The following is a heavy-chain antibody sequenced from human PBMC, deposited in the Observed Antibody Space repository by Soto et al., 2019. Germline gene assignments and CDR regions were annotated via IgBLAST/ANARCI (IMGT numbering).Heavy chain of an antibody. D-gene: IGHD3-10*01. CDR1: GGSFSGYY. CDR3: ASMVRGVISGSGPRNWFDP. V-gene: IGHV4-34*01. Sequence: SETLSLTCAVYGGSFSGYYWSWIRQPPGKGLEWIGEINHSGSTNYNPSLKSRVTISVDTSKNQFSLKLSSVTAADTAVYYCASMVRGVISGSGPRNWFDPWGQGTLVTVSS. CDR2: INHSGST. J-gene: IGHJ5*02.